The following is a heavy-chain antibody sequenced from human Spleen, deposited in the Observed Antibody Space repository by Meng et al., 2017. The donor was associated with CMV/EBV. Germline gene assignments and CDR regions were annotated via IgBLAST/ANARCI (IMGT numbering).Heavy chain of an antibody. CDR1: GGSISRGAWE. D-gene: IGHD1-1*01. Sequence: TVSGGSISRGAWEWTWVRQDPRKGLEGIGYIYYTENTYYNPFHASRATISIDTSKNQFSLRLISVTAADTAVYYCARGPGGDWFDPWGQGTLVTVSS. V-gene: IGHV4-31*03. CDR2: IYYTENT. J-gene: IGHJ5*02. CDR3: ARGPGGDWFDP.